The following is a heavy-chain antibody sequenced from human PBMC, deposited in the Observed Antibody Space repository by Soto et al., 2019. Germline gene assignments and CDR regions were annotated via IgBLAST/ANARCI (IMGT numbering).Heavy chain of an antibody. J-gene: IGHJ4*02. CDR3: AKGGSSWYYGIDY. CDR1: GFTFSSYA. CDR2: ISGSGGST. Sequence: GGSLRLSCAASGFTFSSYAVSWVRQAPGEGLEWVSAISGSGGSTYCADSVKGRFTISRDNSKNTLYLQMNSLRAEDTAVYYCAKGGSSWYYGIDYWGQGTLVTVSS. V-gene: IGHV3-23*01. D-gene: IGHD6-13*01.